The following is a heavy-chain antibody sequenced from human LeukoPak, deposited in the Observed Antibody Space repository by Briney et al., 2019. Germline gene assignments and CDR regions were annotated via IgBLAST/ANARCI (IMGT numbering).Heavy chain of an antibody. J-gene: IGHJ4*02. CDR1: GFMFAGYA. D-gene: IGHD3-16*01. V-gene: IGHV3-23*01. CDR2: IRASGDST. Sequence: GGSLRLSCAASGFMFAGYAMSWVRQAPGRGLEWVATIRASGDSTYLSDSVKGRFTISRDNSRKTLFLQLNSLRAEDTAIYYCAKDSGRGSDTYDCWGQGTLVTVSS. CDR3: AKDSGRGSDTYDC.